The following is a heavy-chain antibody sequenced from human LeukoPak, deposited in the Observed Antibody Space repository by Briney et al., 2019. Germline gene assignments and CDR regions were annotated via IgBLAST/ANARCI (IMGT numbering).Heavy chain of an antibody. J-gene: IGHJ4*02. D-gene: IGHD4-23*01. Sequence: SETLSLTCTVSGGSISSYYWSWIRQPPGKGLERIGFIYYSGSTCYNPSLKSRVTISVDTSKNQLSLRLASVTAADTAVYYCARGANYGDNLYYFDYWGQGALVTVSS. CDR3: ARGANYGDNLYYFDY. CDR2: IYYSGST. CDR1: GGSISSYY. V-gene: IGHV4-59*01.